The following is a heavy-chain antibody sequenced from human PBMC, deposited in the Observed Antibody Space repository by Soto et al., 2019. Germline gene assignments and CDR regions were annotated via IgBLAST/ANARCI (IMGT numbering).Heavy chain of an antibody. CDR3: AKDLRPYCSSTTCYGLTFDY. Sequence: GGSLRLSCAASGFTFDDYAMHWVRQAPGKGLEWVSSISWNSGSIGYADSVKGRFTISRDNAKNSLYLQMNSLRPEDTALYYCAKDLRPYCSSTTCYGLTFDYWGQGTLVTVSS. CDR1: GFTFDDYA. J-gene: IGHJ4*02. V-gene: IGHV3-9*01. CDR2: ISWNSGSI. D-gene: IGHD2-2*01.